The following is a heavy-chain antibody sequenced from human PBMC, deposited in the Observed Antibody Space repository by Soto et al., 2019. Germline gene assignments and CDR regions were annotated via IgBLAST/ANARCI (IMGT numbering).Heavy chain of an antibody. D-gene: IGHD5-18*01. CDR3: ARSGYSYGQNWFDP. Sequence: EVQLVESGGGLVQPGGSLRLSCAASGFTVSSNYMSWVRQAPGKGLEWVSVIYSGGSTYYADSVKGRFTISRDNSKNTLYLQMNGLRAEDTAVYYCARSGYSYGQNWFDPWGQGTLVTVSS. CDR2: IYSGGST. V-gene: IGHV3-66*01. CDR1: GFTVSSNY. J-gene: IGHJ5*02.